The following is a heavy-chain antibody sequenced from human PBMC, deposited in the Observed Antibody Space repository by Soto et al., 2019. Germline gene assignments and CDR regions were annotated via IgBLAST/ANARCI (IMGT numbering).Heavy chain of an antibody. CDR3: ARWKYYDFWSGYFAPDY. D-gene: IGHD3-3*01. V-gene: IGHV3-7*01. CDR2: IKQDGSEK. CDR1: GFTFSNYS. J-gene: IGHJ4*02. Sequence: GGSLRLSCAASGFTFSNYSMHWVRQAPGKGLEWVANIKQDGSEKYYVDSVKGRFTISRDNAKSSLYLQMNSLRAEDTAVYYCARWKYYDFWSGYFAPDYWGQGTLVTVSS.